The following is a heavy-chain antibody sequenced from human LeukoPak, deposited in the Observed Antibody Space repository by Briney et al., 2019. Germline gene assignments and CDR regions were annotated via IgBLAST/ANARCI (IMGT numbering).Heavy chain of an antibody. CDR2: IIPIFGTA. J-gene: IGHJ5*02. Sequence: SVKVSCKASGGTFSSYAISWVRQAPGQGLEWMGGIIPIFGTANYAQKFQGRVTITADESTSTAYMELSSLRSEDTAVYYCARDGRDYGDSRAWFDPWGQGTLVTVSS. V-gene: IGHV1-69*13. CDR3: ARDGRDYGDSRAWFDP. CDR1: GGTFSSYA. D-gene: IGHD4-17*01.